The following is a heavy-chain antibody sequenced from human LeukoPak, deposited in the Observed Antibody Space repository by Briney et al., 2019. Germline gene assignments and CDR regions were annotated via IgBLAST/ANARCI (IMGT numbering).Heavy chain of an antibody. CDR1: GYTFTSYG. V-gene: IGHV1-18*01. D-gene: IGHD3-3*01. CDR2: ISAYNGNT. Sequence: ASVKVSCKASGYTFTSYGISWVRQAPGQGLEWMGWISAYNGNTNYAQKLQGRVTMTTDTSTSTAYMGLRSLRSDDTAVYYCAREGTAYYDFWSGYYTGIGYWGQGTLVTVSS. J-gene: IGHJ4*02. CDR3: AREGTAYYDFWSGYYTGIGY.